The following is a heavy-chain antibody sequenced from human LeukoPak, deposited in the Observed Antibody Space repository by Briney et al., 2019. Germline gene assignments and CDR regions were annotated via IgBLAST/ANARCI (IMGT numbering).Heavy chain of an antibody. D-gene: IGHD6-19*01. CDR2: ISGSGGGA. J-gene: IGHJ4*02. Sequence: GGSLRLSCAASGFTFTRYAVSWVRQPPGKGLEWVSAISGSGGGAYYAESVKGRFTVSRDNSENTLYLQMNSLRADDTAVYYCAKDGSGYSSGLFDSWGQGALVTVSA. CDR3: AKDGSGYSSGLFDS. V-gene: IGHV3-23*01. CDR1: GFTFTRYA.